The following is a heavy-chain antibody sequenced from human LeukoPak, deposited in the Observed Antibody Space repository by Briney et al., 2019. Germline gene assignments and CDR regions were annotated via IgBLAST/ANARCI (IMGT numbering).Heavy chain of an antibody. CDR2: INHSGST. Sequence: SETLSLTCAVYGGSFSGYYWSWIRQPPGKGLEWIGEINHSGSTNYNPSLKSRVTISVDTSKNQFSLKLSSVTAADTAVYYCARDRSFVGSSWFFDYWGQGTLVTVSS. V-gene: IGHV4-34*01. D-gene: IGHD6-13*01. CDR1: GGSFSGYY. CDR3: ARDRSFVGSSWFFDY. J-gene: IGHJ4*02.